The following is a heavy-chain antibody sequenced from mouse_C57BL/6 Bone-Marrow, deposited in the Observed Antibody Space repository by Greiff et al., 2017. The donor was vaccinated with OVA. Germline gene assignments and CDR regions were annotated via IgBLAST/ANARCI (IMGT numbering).Heavy chain of an antibody. Sequence: EVKLVESGGGLVQPGGSMKLSCAASGFTFSDAWMDWVRQSPETGLEWVAEIRNKANNHATYYAESVKGRFTISRYDSKSSVYLQMNSLRAEDTGIYYFTRLGRLRRGDYWGQGTSVTVSS. CDR3: TRLGRLRRGDY. D-gene: IGHD2-4*01. CDR1: GFTFSDAW. CDR2: IRNKANNHAT. J-gene: IGHJ4*01. V-gene: IGHV6-6*01.